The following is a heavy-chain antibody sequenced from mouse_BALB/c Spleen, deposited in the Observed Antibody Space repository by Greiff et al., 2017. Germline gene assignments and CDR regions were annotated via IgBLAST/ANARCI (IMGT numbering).Heavy chain of an antibody. J-gene: IGHJ3*01. V-gene: IGHV10-1*02. Sequence: EVQGVESGGGLVQPKGSLKLSCAASGFTFNTYAMNWVRQAPGKGLEWVARIRSKSNNYATYYADSVKDRFTISRDDSQSMLYLQMNNLKTEDTAMYYCVRRGGTGFAYWGQGTLVTVSA. D-gene: IGHD1-1*02. CDR2: IRSKSNNYAT. CDR3: VRRGGTGFAY. CDR1: GFTFNTYA.